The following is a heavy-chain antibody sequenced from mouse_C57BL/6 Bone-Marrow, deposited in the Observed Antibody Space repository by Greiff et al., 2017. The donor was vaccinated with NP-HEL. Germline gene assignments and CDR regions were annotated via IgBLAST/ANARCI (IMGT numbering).Heavy chain of an antibody. CDR1: GYTFTSYL. CDR2: IDPNSGGT. D-gene: IGHD1-1*01. V-gene: IGHV1-72*01. Sequence: QVQLQQPGAELVKPGASVKLSCKASGYTFTSYLMHWVKQRPGRGLEWIGRIDPNSGGTKYNEKFKSKSTLTVDKPASTAYMQLNSLTSEDSAVYNCARYYYGSSSCDYWGQGTTLTVSS. J-gene: IGHJ2*01. CDR3: ARYYYGSSSCDY.